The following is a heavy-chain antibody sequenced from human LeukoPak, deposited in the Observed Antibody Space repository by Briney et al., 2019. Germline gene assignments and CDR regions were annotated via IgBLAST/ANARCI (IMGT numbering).Heavy chain of an antibody. CDR3: ASEWPGYYYDSSGYSFDY. CDR1: GYTFTSYY. V-gene: IGHV1-46*01. Sequence: ASVKVSCKASGYTFTSYYMHWVRQAPGQGLEWMGIINPSGGSTSYAQKFQGRVTMTRDTSTSTVYMELSSLRSEDTAVYYCASEWPGYYYDSSGYSFDYWGQGTLVTVSS. J-gene: IGHJ4*02. D-gene: IGHD3-22*01. CDR2: INPSGGST.